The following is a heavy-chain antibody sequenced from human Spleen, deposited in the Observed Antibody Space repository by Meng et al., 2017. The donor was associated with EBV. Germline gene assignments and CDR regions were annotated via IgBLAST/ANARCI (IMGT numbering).Heavy chain of an antibody. CDR3: ARGRGGYGYGYYFDY. D-gene: IGHD5-18*01. CDR1: GYTFTDYA. V-gene: IGHV7-4-1*02. J-gene: IGHJ4*02. CDR2: INTETGKP. Sequence: QEQLVQSGSELKKPXXSVKISCKASGYTFTDYALNWVRQAPGQGLESLGWINTETGKPRYAQGITGRFVFSLDTSVTTAYLQITDLKAEDTGVYYCARGRGGYGYGYYFDYWGQGTLVTVSS.